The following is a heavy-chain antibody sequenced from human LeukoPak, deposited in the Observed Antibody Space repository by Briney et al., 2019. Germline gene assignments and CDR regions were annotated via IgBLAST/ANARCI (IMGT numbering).Heavy chain of an antibody. CDR2: IYYSGNT. CDR3: ARTKPLDPFAF. V-gene: IGHV4-59*01. CDR1: GGSISSYY. J-gene: IGHJ3*01. Sequence: SETLSLTCTVSGGSISSYYWSWIRQPPGKGLEWIGYIYYSGNTYYNPSLKSRVTISVDTSKNQFSLKVNSVTAADTAVYYCARTKPLDPFAFWGQGTLVTVSS.